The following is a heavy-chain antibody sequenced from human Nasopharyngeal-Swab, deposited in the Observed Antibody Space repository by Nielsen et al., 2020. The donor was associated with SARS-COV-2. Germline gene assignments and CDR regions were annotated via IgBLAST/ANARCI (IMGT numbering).Heavy chain of an antibody. CDR3: ARHESGMYSGYDF. CDR2: IYPGDSDT. J-gene: IGHJ4*02. CDR1: GYSFTSYW. V-gene: IGHV5-51*01. Sequence: GESLKISCKGSGYSFTSYWIGWVRQMPGKGLEWMGIIYPGDSDTRYSPSFQGQVAISADKSISTAYLQWSSLKASDTAMYYCARHESGMYSGYDFWGQGTLVTVSS. D-gene: IGHD5-12*01.